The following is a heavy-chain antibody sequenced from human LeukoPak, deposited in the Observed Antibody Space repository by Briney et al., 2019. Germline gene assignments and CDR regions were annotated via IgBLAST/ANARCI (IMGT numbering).Heavy chain of an antibody. J-gene: IGHJ4*02. CDR1: GGSFSGYY. CDR3: ARDSRYSGGLDY. CDR2: INHSGST. Sequence: SETLSLTCAVYGGSFSGYYWSWIRQPPGKGLEWIGEINHSGSTNYNPSLKSRVTISVDTSKNQFSLKLSSVTAADTAVYYCARDSRYSGGLDYWGQGTLVTVSS. V-gene: IGHV4-34*01. D-gene: IGHD1-26*01.